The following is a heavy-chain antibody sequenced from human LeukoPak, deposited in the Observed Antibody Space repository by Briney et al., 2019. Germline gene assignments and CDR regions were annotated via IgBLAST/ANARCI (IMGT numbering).Heavy chain of an antibody. CDR2: IHHDGSNK. CDR1: GFTFSSYG. D-gene: IGHD3-22*01. V-gene: IGHV3-30*02. CDR3: ARDGNYYDGSGYYFSAFDI. Sequence: PGGSLRLSCAASGFTFSSYGMHWVRQAPGKGLDWVAFIHHDGSNKYYADSVRGRFTISRDNSKNTLYLQMNSLRAEDTAVYFCARDGNYYDGSGYYFSAFDIWGQGTMVTVSS. J-gene: IGHJ3*02.